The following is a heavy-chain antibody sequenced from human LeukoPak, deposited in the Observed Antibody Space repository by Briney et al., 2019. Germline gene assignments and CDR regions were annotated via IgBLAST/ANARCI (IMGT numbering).Heavy chain of an antibody. D-gene: IGHD2-21*01. CDR3: ARENVVAQGTFDY. Sequence: SETLSLTCTVSGYSISSGYYWGWIRQPPGKGLEWIGSMYQTGSSYYSPSLKSRVTISLDTSKNQISLKLTFVTAADTAFYFCARENVVAQGTFDYWGQGALVTVSS. CDR1: GYSISSGYY. CDR2: MYQTGSS. J-gene: IGHJ4*02. V-gene: IGHV4-38-2*02.